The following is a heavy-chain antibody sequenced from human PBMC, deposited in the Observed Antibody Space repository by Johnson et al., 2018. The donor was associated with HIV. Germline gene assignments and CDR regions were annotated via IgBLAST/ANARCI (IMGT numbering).Heavy chain of an antibody. CDR3: ARGRGSYDSRAYPTTPTAFDM. J-gene: IGHJ3*02. CDR2: ISYDGSNK. V-gene: IGHV3-30*04. CDR1: GFTFSSYA. Sequence: VQLVESGGGVVQPGRSLRLSCAASGFTFSSYAMHWVRQAPGKALEWVAIISYDGSNKYYADSVKGRFTISRDNSKNTVYLRMNTLRAEEKAGYYCARGRGSYDSRAYPTTPTAFDMWGQGTMVTVSS. D-gene: IGHD3-22*01.